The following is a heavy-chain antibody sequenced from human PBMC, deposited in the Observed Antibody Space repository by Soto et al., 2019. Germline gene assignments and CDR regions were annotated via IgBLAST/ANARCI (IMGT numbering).Heavy chain of an antibody. J-gene: IGHJ4*02. CDR3: AKVFYYYDSSGYYYFDY. V-gene: IGHV3-23*01. CDR1: GLTVRGDA. CDR2: ISGSGSTI. D-gene: IGHD3-22*01. Sequence: RLSCAAGGLTVRGDAVILVRQAPGKGPEWISSISGSGSTIYYADSVKGRFTISRDNSKNTLYLQMSSLRAEDTAVYYCAKVFYYYDSSGYYYFDYWGQGSLVTVS.